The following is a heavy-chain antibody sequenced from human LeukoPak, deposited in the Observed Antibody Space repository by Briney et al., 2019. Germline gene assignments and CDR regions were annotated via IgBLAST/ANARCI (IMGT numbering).Heavy chain of an antibody. V-gene: IGHV3-48*02. J-gene: IGHJ3*02. CDR3: AGEGYYGAFDI. CDR1: GFTFSSYE. D-gene: IGHD3-10*01. Sequence: PGGSLRLSCAASGFTFSSYEMNWVRQAPGKGLGWVSYISSSSSGIYYADSVKGRFTISRDNAKNSLYLQMNRLRDEDTAVYYCAGEGYYGAFDIWGQGTMVTVSS. CDR2: ISSSSSGI.